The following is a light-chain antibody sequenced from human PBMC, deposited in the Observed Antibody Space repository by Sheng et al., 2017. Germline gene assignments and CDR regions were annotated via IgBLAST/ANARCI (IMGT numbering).Light chain of an antibody. V-gene: IGKV3D-20*02. CDR3: QQRTNWPTIT. CDR1: QGVPSSS. CDR2: GAS. J-gene: IGKJ4*01. Sequence: EIVLTQSPDTLSLSPGERTTVSCRASQGVPSSSLAWYQQKPGQAPRLLIYGASSRATGIPDKFSGSGSGTDFTLTISRLDPEDFAVYYCQQRTNWPTITFGGGTKVEI.